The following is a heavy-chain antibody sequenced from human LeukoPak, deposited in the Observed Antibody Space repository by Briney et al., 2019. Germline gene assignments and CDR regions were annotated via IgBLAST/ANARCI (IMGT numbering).Heavy chain of an antibody. J-gene: IGHJ4*02. CDR1: GFTFRDYG. CDR2: ISGSSSYI. V-gene: IGHV3-21*01. D-gene: IGHD1-26*01. CDR3: ARDLLGWELHYFDY. Sequence: PGGSLRLSCAASGFTFRDYGMSWVRQTPGKGLEWVSSISGSSSYIYYADSVKGRFSISRDNAKNSLYLQMNSLRAEDTAVYYCARDLLGWELHYFDYWGQGTLVTVSS.